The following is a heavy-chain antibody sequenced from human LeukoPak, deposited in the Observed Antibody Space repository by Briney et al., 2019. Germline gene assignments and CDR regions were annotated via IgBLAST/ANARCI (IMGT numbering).Heavy chain of an antibody. Sequence: PSETLSLTCAVYGGSFSGYYWSWIRQPPGKGLEWIGEINHSGSTNYNPSLKSRVTISVDTSKNQFSLKLSSVTAADTAVYYCVRPRGGNYGMDVWGQGTTVTVSS. D-gene: IGHD3-10*01. CDR3: VRPRGGNYGMDV. J-gene: IGHJ6*02. V-gene: IGHV4-34*01. CDR2: INHSGST. CDR1: GGSFSGYY.